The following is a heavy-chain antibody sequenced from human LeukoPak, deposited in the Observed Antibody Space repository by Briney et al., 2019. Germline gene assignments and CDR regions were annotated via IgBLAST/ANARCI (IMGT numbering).Heavy chain of an antibody. CDR2: IYQSGST. CDR1: GYSVSSGYY. D-gene: IGHD3-3*01. CDR3: ARRQARDFWSGYPDSNWFDP. Sequence: PSETLSLTCAVSGYSVSSGYYCGWIRQPPGKGLEWIGSIYQSGSTYYNPSLKSRVTISVDTSKDQFSLKLSSVTAADTAVYYCARRQARDFWSGYPDSNWFDPWGQGTLVTVSS. J-gene: IGHJ5*02. V-gene: IGHV4-38-2*01.